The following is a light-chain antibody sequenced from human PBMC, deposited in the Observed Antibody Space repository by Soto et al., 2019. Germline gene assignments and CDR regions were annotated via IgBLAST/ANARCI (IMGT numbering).Light chain of an antibody. CDR2: RAS. Sequence: DIQMTQSPSTLSAPVGDRVTISFRCSRTVSNWLAWYQHQPGRAPRLLISRASTLESGVPPRFSGSGFGTEFTLTIDSLQPDDSGTYYCQQYNSYALTFGQGTRLEIK. CDR1: RTVSNW. CDR3: QQYNSYALT. V-gene: IGKV1-5*03. J-gene: IGKJ5*01.